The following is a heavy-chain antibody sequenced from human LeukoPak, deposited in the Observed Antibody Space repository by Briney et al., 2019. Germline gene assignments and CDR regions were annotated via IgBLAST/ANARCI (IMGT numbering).Heavy chain of an antibody. Sequence: SGTLSLTCTVSGGSISSYYWSWIRQPPGKGLEWIGYIYYSGSTNYNPSLKSRVTISVDTSKNQFSLKLSSVTAADTAVYYCARFDSSGYYRWVDAFDIWGQGTMVTVSS. D-gene: IGHD3-22*01. CDR2: IYYSGST. CDR3: ARFDSSGYYRWVDAFDI. V-gene: IGHV4-59*12. CDR1: GGSISSYY. J-gene: IGHJ3*02.